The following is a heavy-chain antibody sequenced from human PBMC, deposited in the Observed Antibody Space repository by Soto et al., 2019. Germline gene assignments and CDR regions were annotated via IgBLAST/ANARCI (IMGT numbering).Heavy chain of an antibody. J-gene: IGHJ6*02. Sequence: PGGSLRLSCAASGFTFSSYSMNWVRQAPGKGLEWVSSISSSSSYIYYADSVKGRFTISRDNAKNSLYLQMNSLRAEDTAVYYCARGVVVVPAAPYGMDVWGQGTTVTVS. V-gene: IGHV3-21*01. CDR3: ARGVVVVPAAPYGMDV. D-gene: IGHD2-2*01. CDR1: GFTFSSYS. CDR2: ISSSSSYI.